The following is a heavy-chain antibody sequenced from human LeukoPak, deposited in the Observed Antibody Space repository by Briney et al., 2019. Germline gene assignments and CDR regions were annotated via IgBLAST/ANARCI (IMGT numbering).Heavy chain of an antibody. CDR1: GYIFTNYD. CDR2: ISPYNGGT. J-gene: IGHJ4*02. D-gene: IGHD1-1*01. Sequence: ASVKVSCKTSGYIFTNYDINWVRQAPGQGLEWMGWISPYNGGTKYAQKFQDRVTMSTDTSTSTTYMELRSLRSDDTAVYYCTRATGGLSDYWGQGTLVTVSS. CDR3: TRATGGLSDY. V-gene: IGHV1-18*04.